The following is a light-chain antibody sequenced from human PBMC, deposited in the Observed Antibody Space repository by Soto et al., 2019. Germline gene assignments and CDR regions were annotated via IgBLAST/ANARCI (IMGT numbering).Light chain of an antibody. CDR2: GAS. V-gene: IGKV1-39*01. CDR3: QQSYTST. CDR1: QSISRY. Sequence: DIQMKKSPSSLSASVGDRVTITCRASQSISRYLNWYQQKPGKAPKLLIYGASSLQSGVPSRFSGSASGTDFTLTISSLQPEDFATYYCQQSYTSTFGQGTKVDIK. J-gene: IGKJ1*01.